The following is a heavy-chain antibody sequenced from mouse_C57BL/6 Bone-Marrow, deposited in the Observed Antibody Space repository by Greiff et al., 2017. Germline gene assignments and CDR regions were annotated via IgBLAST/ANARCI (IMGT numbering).Heavy chain of an antibody. CDR3: ARWGDEAY. Sequence: VQLQQSGPELVKPGASVKISCKASGYAFSSSWMNWVKQRPGKGLEWIGRIYPGDGATNYNGKFKGKATLTADKSSSTAYMQLSSLTSEDSAVYFCARWGDEAYWGQGTLVTVSA. D-gene: IGHD3-3*01. CDR1: GYAFSSSW. CDR2: IYPGDGAT. V-gene: IGHV1-82*01. J-gene: IGHJ3*01.